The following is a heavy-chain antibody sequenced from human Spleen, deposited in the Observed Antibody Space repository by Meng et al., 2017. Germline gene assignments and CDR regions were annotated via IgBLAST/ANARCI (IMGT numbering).Heavy chain of an antibody. J-gene: IGHJ4*02. D-gene: IGHD5-12*01. CDR1: GYTIPGYY. CDR3: AREYGGYEPFDY. CDR2: IDPGSGGT. Sequence: QVQVLCSGAEVTKPGASVKVPCNTSGYTIPGYYIPWVRQAPGQGLEWMGRIDPGSGGTNSAQKFQGRVTMTRDTSISTAYMELSSLRSDDTAVYYCAREYGGYEPFDYWGQGTLVTVSS. V-gene: IGHV1-2*06.